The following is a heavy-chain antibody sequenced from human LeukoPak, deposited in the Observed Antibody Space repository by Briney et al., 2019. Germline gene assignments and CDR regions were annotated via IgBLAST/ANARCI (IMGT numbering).Heavy chain of an antibody. Sequence: ASVKVSCKASGYTFTSYTIHWVRQAPGQRLECMGWINAGNGNRKYSQEFQDRVTITRDTSASTAYMELSSLRSEDMAVYYCARARYETRIWPKSRYDYYHYMDVWGKGTTVTVSS. CDR3: ARARYETRIWPKSRYDYYHYMDV. J-gene: IGHJ6*03. V-gene: IGHV1-3*03. CDR1: GYTFTSYT. CDR2: INAGNGNR. D-gene: IGHD3-3*01.